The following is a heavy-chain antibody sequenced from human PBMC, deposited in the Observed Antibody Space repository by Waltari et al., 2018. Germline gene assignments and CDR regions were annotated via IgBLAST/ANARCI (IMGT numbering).Heavy chain of an antibody. D-gene: IGHD2-2*01. CDR2: IIPIFGTA. V-gene: IGHV1-69*01. CDR1: GGPFSSYA. Sequence: QVQLVQSGAEVKKPGSSVMVSCKASGGPFSSYALSWVRQAPGQGLEWMGGIIPIFGTANYAQKFQGRVTITADESTSTAYMELSSLRSEDTAVYYCARDIVVVPAAMGGWFDPWGQGTLVTVSS. CDR3: ARDIVVVPAAMGGWFDP. J-gene: IGHJ5*02.